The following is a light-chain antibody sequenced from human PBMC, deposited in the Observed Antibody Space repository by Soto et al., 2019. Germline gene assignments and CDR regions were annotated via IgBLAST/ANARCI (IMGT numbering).Light chain of an antibody. V-gene: IGLV2-14*01. J-gene: IGLJ1*01. CDR1: RSDVGAYNY. Sequence: QSALTQPASVSGSPGQSIAISCTGTRSDVGAYNYVSWYQQHPGKAPKLMISEVTNWPSGVSDRFSGSKSGNTASLTISGLQAEDEADYYRSSFTSRFTFVFGTGTKVTVL. CDR2: EVT. CDR3: SSFTSRFTFV.